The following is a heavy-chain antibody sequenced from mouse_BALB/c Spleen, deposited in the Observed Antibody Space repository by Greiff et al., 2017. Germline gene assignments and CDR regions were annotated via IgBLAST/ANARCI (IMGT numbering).Heavy chain of an antibody. Sequence: VQLQESGPGLVAPSQSLSITCTVSGFSLTSYGVHWVRQPPGKGLEWLGVIWAGGSTNYNSALMSRLSISKDNSKSQVFLKMNSLQTDDTAMYYCARVGYGYDGSQFAYWGQGTLVTVSA. D-gene: IGHD2-2*01. CDR2: IWAGGST. CDR3: ARVGYGYDGSQFAY. CDR1: GFSLTSYG. V-gene: IGHV2-9*02. J-gene: IGHJ3*01.